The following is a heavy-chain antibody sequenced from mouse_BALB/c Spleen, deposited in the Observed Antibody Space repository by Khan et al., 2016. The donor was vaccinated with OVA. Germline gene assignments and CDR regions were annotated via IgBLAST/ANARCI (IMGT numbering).Heavy chain of an antibody. J-gene: IGHJ3*01. CDR1: GFDFSRYW. V-gene: IGHV4-1*02. D-gene: IGHD2-14*01. Sequence: EVKLLESGGGLVQPGGSLKLSCAASGFDFSRYWMSWVRPAPGKGLEWIGEINPDSSTINYTPSLKDKFIISRDNAKNTLYLQMSKVRSEDTALYYWAMPYRYDGRAWFAYWGQGALGTGSA. CDR3: AMPYRYDGRAWFAY. CDR2: INPDSSTI.